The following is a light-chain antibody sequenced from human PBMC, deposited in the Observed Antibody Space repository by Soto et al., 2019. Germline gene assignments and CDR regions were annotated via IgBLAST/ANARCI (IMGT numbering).Light chain of an antibody. CDR2: GAS. CDR1: QCISSH. J-gene: IGKJ4*01. Sequence: EIVLTQSPATLSLSPGERATLSCRASQCISSHLACYQQKPGQAPRLLIYGASNRATGIPARFSGSGSGTDFPLTISSLEPEDFAVYCCQQRIKLPLTFGGGTKVEIK. CDR3: QQRIKLPLT. V-gene: IGKV3-11*01.